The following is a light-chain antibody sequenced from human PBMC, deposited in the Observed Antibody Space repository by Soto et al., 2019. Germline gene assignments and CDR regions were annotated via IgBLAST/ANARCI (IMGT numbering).Light chain of an antibody. CDR1: QSVSSSY. CDR3: QQYGSSLRT. Sequence: EIVLTQSPGSLSLSPGEGATLSCWASQSVSSSYLAWYQQKPGQAPRLLIYGASARATGIPDRFSGSGSGTDFTLTISRLEPEDFAVYYCQQYGSSLRTFGQGTKVDIK. CDR2: GAS. V-gene: IGKV3-20*01. J-gene: IGKJ1*01.